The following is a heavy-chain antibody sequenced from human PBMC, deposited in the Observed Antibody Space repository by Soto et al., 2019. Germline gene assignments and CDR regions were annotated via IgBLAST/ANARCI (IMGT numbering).Heavy chain of an antibody. J-gene: IGHJ3*02. CDR2: IKQDGSEK. CDR3: LILGYCSGGSCYYDAFDI. D-gene: IGHD2-15*01. Sequence: EVQLVESGGGLVQPGGSLRLSCAASGFTFSSYWMSWVRQAPGKGLEWVANIKQDGSEKYYVDSVKGRFTISRDNAKNSLYLQMNSLSAEDTAVYYCLILGYCSGGSCYYDAFDIWGQGTMVTVSS. V-gene: IGHV3-7*01. CDR1: GFTFSSYW.